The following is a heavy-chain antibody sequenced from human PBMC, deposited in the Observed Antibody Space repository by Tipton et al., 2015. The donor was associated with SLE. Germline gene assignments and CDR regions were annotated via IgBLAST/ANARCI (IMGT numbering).Heavy chain of an antibody. CDR2: IYYSGST. J-gene: IGHJ4*02. V-gene: IGHV4-59*01. CDR3: ARSPIFGVVTHFDY. CDR1: GGSISSYY. D-gene: IGHD3-3*01. Sequence: LSLTCTVSGGSISSYYWSWIRQPPGKGLEWIGYIYYSGSTNYNPSLKSRVTISVDTSKNQFSLKLSSVTAADTAVYYCARSPIFGVVTHFDYWGQGTLVTVSS.